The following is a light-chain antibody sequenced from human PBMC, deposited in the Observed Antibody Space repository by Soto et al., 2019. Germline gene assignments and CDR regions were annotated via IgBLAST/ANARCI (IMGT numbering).Light chain of an antibody. CDR2: ENI. Sequence: QSALTQPASVSGSPGQSITISCIGTSSDVGAYDLVSWYQQHPGTAPRLIIYENIRRPSTIASRFSGSKSGNTASLTISGLRAEGEANYHCCSYAGNRIFFLGGGTKLTVL. CDR1: SSDVGAYDL. J-gene: IGLJ2*01. CDR3: CSYAGNRIFF. V-gene: IGLV2-23*01.